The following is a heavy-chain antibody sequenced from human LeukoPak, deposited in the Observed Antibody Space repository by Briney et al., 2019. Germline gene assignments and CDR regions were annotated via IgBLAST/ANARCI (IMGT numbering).Heavy chain of an antibody. CDR3: ARAITGTHHTGDY. V-gene: IGHV1-8*01. D-gene: IGHD1-20*01. Sequence: ASVKVSCKASGYTFTSYDINWVRQATGQGLEWMGWMNPNSGNTGYAQEFQGRVTMTRNTSISTAYMELSSLRSEDTAVYYCARAITGTHHTGDYWGQGTLVTVSS. J-gene: IGHJ4*02. CDR2: MNPNSGNT. CDR1: GYTFTSYD.